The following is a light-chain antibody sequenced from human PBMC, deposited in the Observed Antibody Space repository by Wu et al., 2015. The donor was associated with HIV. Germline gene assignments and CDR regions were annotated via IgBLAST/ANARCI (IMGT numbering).Light chain of an antibody. CDR2: GTS. J-gene: IGKJ3*01. CDR3: QQYGNSPLFS. Sequence: DIQMTQSPSSLSASVGDRVTISCQASHDISNNLNWYQQKPGQPPRLLIYGTSSRATGIPDRFSGSGSGTEFTLTISRLEPEDFAVYYCQQYGNSPLFSFGLGPKWISN. V-gene: IGKV1-33*01. CDR1: HDISNN.